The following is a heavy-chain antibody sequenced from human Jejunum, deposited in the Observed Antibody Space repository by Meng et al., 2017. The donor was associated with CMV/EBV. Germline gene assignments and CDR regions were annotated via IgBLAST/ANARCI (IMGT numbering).Heavy chain of an antibody. CDR1: GDSISSDIW. CDR2: VYHRGDT. Sequence: QVQLEESGPGLVKPSGTLSLPCPVSGDSISSDIWGSWVRQPPGKGLEWIGEVYHRGDTNYNPSLKSRVDISVDKSKNQFYLSLFSVTAADTAVYYCGRDQGRELINHWGQGTLVTVSS. CDR3: GRDQGRELINH. D-gene: IGHD1-7*01. V-gene: IGHV4-4*02. J-gene: IGHJ4*02.